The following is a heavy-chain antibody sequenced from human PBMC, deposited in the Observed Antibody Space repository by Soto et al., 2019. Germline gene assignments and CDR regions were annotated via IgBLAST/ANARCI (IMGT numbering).Heavy chain of an antibody. D-gene: IGHD5-12*01. Sequence: EVQLVESGGGLVKPGGSLRLSCAASGFTFSNAWMSWVRQAPGKGLEWVGRIKSISDGGTTDYAAPVKGRFTISRDDSKNTLYLQMNILKTEDTAVYFCTTDADIVWGQGTLVTVSS. J-gene: IGHJ4*02. CDR3: TTDADIV. V-gene: IGHV3-15*01. CDR2: IKSISDGGTT. CDR1: GFTFSNAW.